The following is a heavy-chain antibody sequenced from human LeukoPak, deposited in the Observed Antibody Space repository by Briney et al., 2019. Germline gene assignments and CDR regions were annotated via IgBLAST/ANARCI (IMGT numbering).Heavy chain of an antibody. J-gene: IGHJ5*02. Sequence: ASVKVSCKASGYTFTSYGISWVRQAPGQGLEWMGWINPNSGGTNYAQKFQGRVTMTRDTSISTAYMELSRLRSDDTAVYYCARDHYYDSAWGQGTLVTVSS. V-gene: IGHV1-2*02. CDR2: INPNSGGT. D-gene: IGHD3-22*01. CDR3: ARDHYYDSA. CDR1: GYTFTSYG.